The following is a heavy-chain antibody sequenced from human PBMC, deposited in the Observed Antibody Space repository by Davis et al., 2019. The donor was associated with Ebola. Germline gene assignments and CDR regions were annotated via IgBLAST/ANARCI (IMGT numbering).Heavy chain of an antibody. CDR2: IWFDGSKE. Sequence: GESLKISCVASGFTFSTYGIHWVRQAPGKGLEWVAVIWFDGSKEYYKDSVKGRFTISRDNARDTLYLQMDSLRVEDTAIYYCARDAFSLSRYDTEDHWGQGTLVTVSS. D-gene: IGHD3-9*01. V-gene: IGHV3-33*01. CDR1: GFTFSTYG. CDR3: ARDAFSLSRYDTEDH. J-gene: IGHJ4*02.